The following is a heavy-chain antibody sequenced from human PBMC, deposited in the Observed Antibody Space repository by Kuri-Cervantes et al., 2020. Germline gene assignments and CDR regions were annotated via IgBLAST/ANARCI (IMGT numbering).Heavy chain of an antibody. V-gene: IGHV1-46*01. CDR2: INPSGGST. Sequence: ASVKVSCKASGYTSTSYYMHWVRQAPGQGLEWMGIINPSGGSTSYAQKFQGRVTMTRDTSTSTVYMELSSLRSDDTAVYYCARDSVTGRKQDYYYYYMDVWGKGTTVTVSS. D-gene: IGHD1-20*01. CDR3: ARDSVTGRKQDYYYYYMDV. J-gene: IGHJ6*03. CDR1: GYTSTSYY.